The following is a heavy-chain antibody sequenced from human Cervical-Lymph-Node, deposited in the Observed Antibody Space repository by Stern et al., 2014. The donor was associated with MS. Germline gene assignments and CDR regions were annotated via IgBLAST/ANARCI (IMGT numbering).Heavy chain of an antibody. D-gene: IGHD6-19*01. J-gene: IGHJ4*02. CDR1: GFAFSTYG. CDR3: ARGSDWYPLDY. CDR2: ISLDGAKT. Sequence: MKLVESGGGVVQPGRSLRLSCSPSGFAFSTYGMHWVRQAPGKGLEWVALISLDGAKTYYADSVKGRFTISRDNPKNTLYLQMKSLRGEDTAVYYCARGSDWYPLDYWGQGTLVTVSS. V-gene: IGHV3-30*03.